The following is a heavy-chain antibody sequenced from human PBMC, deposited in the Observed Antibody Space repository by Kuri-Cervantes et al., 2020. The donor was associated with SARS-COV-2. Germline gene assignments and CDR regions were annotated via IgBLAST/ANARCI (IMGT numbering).Heavy chain of an antibody. CDR3: AREIQLWKPIDY. CDR2: ISTYNGNT. V-gene: IGHV1-18*04. CDR1: GYTFTSYA. D-gene: IGHD5-18*01. J-gene: IGHJ4*02. Sequence: ASVKVSCKAFGYTFTSYAISWVRQAPGQGLEGMGWISTYNGNTNYAQKLQGRVTMTTDTSTSTAYMELRSLRSDDTAVYYCAREIQLWKPIDYWGQGTLVTVSS.